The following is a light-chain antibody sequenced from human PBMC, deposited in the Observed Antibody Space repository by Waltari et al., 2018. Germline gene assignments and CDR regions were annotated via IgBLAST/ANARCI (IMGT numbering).Light chain of an antibody. V-gene: IGLV1-44*01. J-gene: IGLJ1*01. CDR3: AAWDDSLNEYV. Sequence: QSVMTQPPSASGTPGQRVTISCSGNSSNIGRHPQNWYQQVSGTAPKLLIHSDSQRPSGVPDRLSGSKSGTSASLAISELQSEDEADYYCAAWDDSLNEYVFGTGTKVTVL. CDR1: SSNIGRHP. CDR2: SDS.